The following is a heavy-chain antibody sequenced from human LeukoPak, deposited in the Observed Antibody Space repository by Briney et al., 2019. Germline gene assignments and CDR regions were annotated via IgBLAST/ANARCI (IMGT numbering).Heavy chain of an antibody. V-gene: IGHV1-2*02. Sequence: ASVKVSCKTSGYTFTDYYTHWVRQAPGQGLEWMAWINPNSGATNYALKFQGRVTMTRDTSISTAYMELSRLRSDDTAVYYCARDGGLDYWGQGTLVTVSS. CDR1: GYTFTDYY. CDR3: ARDGGLDY. CDR2: INPNSGAT. J-gene: IGHJ4*02. D-gene: IGHD4-23*01.